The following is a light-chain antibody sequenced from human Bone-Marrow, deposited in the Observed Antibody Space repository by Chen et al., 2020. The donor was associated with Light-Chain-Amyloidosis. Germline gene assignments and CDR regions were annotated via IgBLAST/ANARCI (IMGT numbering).Light chain of an antibody. CDR2: GSS. CDR1: QTISSNY. V-gene: IGKV3-20*01. CDR3: QQYGTSPLT. J-gene: IGKJ4*01. Sequence: IVLTLPPGTLSLSPGEGANLSCRASQTISSNYLTWYQQKFGQAPRLLIYGSSSRATGIPDRFTGSGSGTDFTLTINRLEPEDFAMYYCQQYGTSPLTFGGGTKVEIK.